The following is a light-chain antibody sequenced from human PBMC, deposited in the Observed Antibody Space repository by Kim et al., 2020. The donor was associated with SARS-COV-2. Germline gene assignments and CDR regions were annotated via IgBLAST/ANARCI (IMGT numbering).Light chain of an antibody. Sequence: GGTFTLTCASSAGAVTSGNYPNWFQQKPGQAPRALISRTSKKHSWSPARCSGSLRGGKAALTLSGVRREDEAEYYCLNYNGGGIWVFGGGTKLSVL. CDR3: LNYNGGGIWV. V-gene: IGLV7-43*01. J-gene: IGLJ3*02. CDR1: AGAVTSGNY. CDR2: RTS.